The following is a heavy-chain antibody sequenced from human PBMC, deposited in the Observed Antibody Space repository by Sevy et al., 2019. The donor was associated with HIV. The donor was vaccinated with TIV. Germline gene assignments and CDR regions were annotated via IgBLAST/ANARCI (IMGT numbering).Heavy chain of an antibody. J-gene: IGHJ5*02. Sequence: GGSLRLSCAASGFTFSSYAMHWVRQAPGKGLEWVAVIWYDGSNKYYADSVKGRFTISRDNSKNTLYLQMNSLRAEDTAAYYCAGEVAAHCGGDRHTLFSWGQGTMVTVSS. CDR2: IWYDGSNK. V-gene: IGHV3-33*08. CDR1: GFTFSSYA. CDR3: AGEVAAHCGGDRHTLFS. D-gene: IGHD2-21*02.